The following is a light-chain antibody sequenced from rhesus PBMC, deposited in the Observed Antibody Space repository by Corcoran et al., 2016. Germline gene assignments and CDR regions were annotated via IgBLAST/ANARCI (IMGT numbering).Light chain of an antibody. CDR3: QQYNNWFS. CDR2: GAS. CDR1: QSVSSY. V-gene: IGKV3S9*01. Sequence: EIVMTQSPATLSLSPGERATLSCRASQSVSSYVAWYQQKPEQAPRLLIYGASSRATGIPDMFSGSGFGTDFTLIIRSLEPEDVGVYYCQQYNNWFSFGQGTKVEIK. J-gene: IGKJ2*01.